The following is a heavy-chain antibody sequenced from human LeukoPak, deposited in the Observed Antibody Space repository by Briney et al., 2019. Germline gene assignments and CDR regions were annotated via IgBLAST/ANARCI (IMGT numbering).Heavy chain of an antibody. CDR1: GGSVSSGSYY. CDR2: IYYSGST. Sequence: KPSETLSLTRTASGGSVSSGSYYWSWIRQPPGKGLEWIGYIYYSGSTNYNPSLKSRVTISVDTSKNQFSLKLSSVTAADTAVYYCARTIVVVVAATEYYFDYWGQGTLVTVSS. CDR3: ARTIVVVVAATEYYFDY. V-gene: IGHV4-61*01. D-gene: IGHD2-15*01. J-gene: IGHJ4*02.